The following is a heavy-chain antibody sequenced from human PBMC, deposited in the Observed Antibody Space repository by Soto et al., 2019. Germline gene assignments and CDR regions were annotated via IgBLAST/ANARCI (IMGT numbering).Heavy chain of an antibody. Sequence: QVHLVESGGGLVKPGGSLRLSCEVSGFTFSGNYMTWIRQAPGKGLEWVSYISGGSDYTHYADSVKGRFTVSRDNAKNSRFLQMRSLRAEDTAVSYCARFRSTSGTRFYFDYWGQGVLVTVSS. CDR1: GFTFSGNY. D-gene: IGHD3-10*01. CDR2: ISGGSDYT. CDR3: ARFRSTSGTRFYFDY. V-gene: IGHV3-11*05. J-gene: IGHJ4*02.